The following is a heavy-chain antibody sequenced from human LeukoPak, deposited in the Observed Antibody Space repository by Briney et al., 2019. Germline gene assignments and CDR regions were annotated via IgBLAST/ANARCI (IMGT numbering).Heavy chain of an antibody. Sequence: SEALSLTCTVSGGSISSYYWSWIRRPPGKGLEWIGYIYYSGSTKNNPSLKSRVTISVDASKNQFSLKLSSVTAADTAVYYCAREVAGVQLFDYWGQGTLVTVSS. D-gene: IGHD5-18*01. CDR1: GGSISSYY. CDR3: AREVAGVQLFDY. V-gene: IGHV4-59*01. CDR2: IYYSGST. J-gene: IGHJ4*02.